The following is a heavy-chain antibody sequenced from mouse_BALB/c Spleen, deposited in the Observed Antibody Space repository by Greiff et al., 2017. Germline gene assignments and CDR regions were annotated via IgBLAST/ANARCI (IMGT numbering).Heavy chain of an antibody. J-gene: IGHJ4*01. CDR3: ARSGDLGYDGDY. V-gene: IGHV5-17*02. D-gene: IGHD2-2*01. Sequence: DVQLQESGGGLVQPGGSRKLSCAASGFTFSSFGMHWVRQAPEKVLEWVAYISSGSSTIYYADTVKGRFTISRDNPKNTLFLQMTSLRSEDTAMYYCARSGDLGYDGDYWGQGTSVTVSS. CDR2: ISSGSSTI. CDR1: GFTFSSFG.